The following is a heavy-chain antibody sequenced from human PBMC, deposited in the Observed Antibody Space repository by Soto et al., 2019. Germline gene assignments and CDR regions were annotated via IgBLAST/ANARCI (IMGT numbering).Heavy chain of an antibody. Sequence: SGPTLENPTQTLTLTCSFSGFSRHTRGEDVGWIRQPPGKALEWLALIYWDDDKRYSPSLKSRLTITKDTSKNQVVLTMTNMDPVDTGTFYCEFNAVSSYVNYYRGQGTFVTVSS. CDR1: GFSRHTRGED. V-gene: IGHV2-5*02. CDR2: IYWDDDK. CDR3: EFNAVSSYVNYY. J-gene: IGHJ4*02. D-gene: IGHD3-16*01.